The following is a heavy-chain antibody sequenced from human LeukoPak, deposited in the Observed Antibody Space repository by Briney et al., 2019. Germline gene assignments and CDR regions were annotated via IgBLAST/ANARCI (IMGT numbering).Heavy chain of an antibody. Sequence: SQTLSLTCAISGDSVSRNNIAWNWIRQSPSRGLEWLGRTYFGSKWYHEYAISVKGRITINPDTSKNQFSLRLTSVTAADTATYYCARETSLTGYASGLGFNYWGQGILVTVSS. V-gene: IGHV6-1*01. CDR1: GDSVSRNNIA. D-gene: IGHD6-19*01. CDR2: TYFGSKWYH. CDR3: ARETSLTGYASGLGFNY. J-gene: IGHJ4*02.